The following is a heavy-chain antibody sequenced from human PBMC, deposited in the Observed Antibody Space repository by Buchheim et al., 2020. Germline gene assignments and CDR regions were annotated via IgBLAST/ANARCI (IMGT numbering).Heavy chain of an antibody. CDR2: ICTSGST. CDR1: GGSISSGNYH. V-gene: IGHV4-61*02. Sequence: QVQLQESGPGLVKPSQTLSLTCSVSGGSISSGNYHWSWIRQPAGKGLEWIGRICTSGSTNYKPSLKSRVNISVDTSKNPFSLKLSSVTAADTAVYYCARGGNWNNYFDYWGQGTL. D-gene: IGHD1/OR15-1a*01. J-gene: IGHJ4*02. CDR3: ARGGNWNNYFDY.